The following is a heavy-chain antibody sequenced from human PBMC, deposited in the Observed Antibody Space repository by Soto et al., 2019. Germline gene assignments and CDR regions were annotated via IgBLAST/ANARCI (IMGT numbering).Heavy chain of an antibody. CDR2: ISYDGSNK. Sequence: GGSLRLSCAASGFTFSSYAMHWVRQAPGKGLEWVAVISYDGSNKYYADSVKGRFTISRDNSKNTLYLQMNSLRAEDTAVYYCARDHDSGSYYKPPLDYWGQGTLVTVSS. J-gene: IGHJ4*02. V-gene: IGHV3-30-3*01. CDR1: GFTFSSYA. D-gene: IGHD3-10*01. CDR3: ARDHDSGSYYKPPLDY.